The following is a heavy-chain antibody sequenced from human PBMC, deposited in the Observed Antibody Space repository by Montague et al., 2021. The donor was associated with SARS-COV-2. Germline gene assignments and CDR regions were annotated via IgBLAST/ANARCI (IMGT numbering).Heavy chain of an antibody. Sequence: CAISGDSVSSNIAAWNWIRQSPSRGLEWLGRTKYTSTRYETYAVSVQSRITITADTSKNQFSLHLNSVTPEDTAVYYCARDLYWAFEAWGLGTTVTVSA. CDR1: GDSVSSNIAA. J-gene: IGHJ3*01. D-gene: IGHD2-8*02. V-gene: IGHV6-1*01. CDR3: ARDLYWAFEA. CDR2: TKYTSTRYE.